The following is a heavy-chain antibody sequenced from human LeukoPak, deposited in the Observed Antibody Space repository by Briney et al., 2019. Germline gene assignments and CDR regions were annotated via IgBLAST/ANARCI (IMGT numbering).Heavy chain of an antibody. D-gene: IGHD3-16*01. CDR2: IDASGKT. CDR1: GGSISSGDYY. J-gene: IGHJ5*02. Sequence: SETLSLTCTVSGGSISSGDYYWSWIRQPAGEGLEWIGRIDASGKTNYSPSLKSRLTMSVDTSKNQFSLKLSSVTAADTAVYYCARDRGGGWFDPWGQGTLVTVSS. V-gene: IGHV4-61*02. CDR3: ARDRGGGWFDP.